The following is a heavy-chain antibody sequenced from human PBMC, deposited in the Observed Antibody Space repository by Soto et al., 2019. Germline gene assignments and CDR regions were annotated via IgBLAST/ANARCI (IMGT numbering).Heavy chain of an antibody. CDR1: GGSISSGGYY. D-gene: IGHD6-19*01. Sequence: SETLSLTCTVSGGSISSGGYYWSWIRQHPGKGLEWIGYIYYSGSTYYNPSLKSRVTISVDTSKNQFSLKLSSVTAADTAVYYCARSGIAVAGNIGEIDYWGQGTLVTVSS. CDR3: ARSGIAVAGNIGEIDY. J-gene: IGHJ4*02. V-gene: IGHV4-31*03. CDR2: IYYSGST.